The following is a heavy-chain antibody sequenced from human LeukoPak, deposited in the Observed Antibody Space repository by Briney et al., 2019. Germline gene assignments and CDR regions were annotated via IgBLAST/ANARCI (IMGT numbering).Heavy chain of an antibody. J-gene: IGHJ4*02. CDR2: IYYSGST. CDR1: GGSISSSSYY. V-gene: IGHV4-39*07. CDR3: ARDPRIFRRAQQLAN. Sequence: SETLSLTCTVSGGSISSSSYYWGWIRQPPGKGLEWIGSIYYSGSTYYNPSLKSRVTISVDTSKNQFSLKLSSVTAADTAVYYCARDPRIFRRAQQLANWGQGTLVTVSS. D-gene: IGHD6-13*01.